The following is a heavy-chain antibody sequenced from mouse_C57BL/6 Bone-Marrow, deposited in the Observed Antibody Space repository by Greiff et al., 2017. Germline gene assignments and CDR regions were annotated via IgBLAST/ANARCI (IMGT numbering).Heavy chain of an antibody. CDR1: GFNIKDDY. CDR3: TTGGDDEGGFDY. CDR2: IDPENGDT. D-gene: IGHD2-2*01. J-gene: IGHJ2*01. Sequence: EVQLQQSGAELVRPGASVKLSCTASGFNIKDDYMHWVKQRPEQGLEWIGWIDPENGDTEYASKFQGKATITADTSSNTAYLQLSSLTSEDTAVYFCTTGGDDEGGFDYWGQSTTLTVSS. V-gene: IGHV14-4*01.